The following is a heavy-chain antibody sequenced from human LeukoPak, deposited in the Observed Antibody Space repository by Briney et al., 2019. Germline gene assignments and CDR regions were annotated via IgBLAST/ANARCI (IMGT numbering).Heavy chain of an antibody. V-gene: IGHV3-23*01. J-gene: IGHJ3*02. CDR2: ISGSGGST. Sequence: PGGSLRLSCAASGFSLSDAWVNWVRQAPGKGLEWVSAISGSGGSTYYADSVKGRFTISRDNSKNTLYLQMNSLRAEDTAVYYCAKDRCSSTSCYRDDAFDIWGQGTMVTVSS. D-gene: IGHD2-2*02. CDR3: AKDRCSSTSCYRDDAFDI. CDR1: GFSLSDAW.